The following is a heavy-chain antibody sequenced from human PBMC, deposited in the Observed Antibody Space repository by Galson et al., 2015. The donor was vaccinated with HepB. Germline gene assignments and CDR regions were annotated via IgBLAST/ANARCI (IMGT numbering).Heavy chain of an antibody. J-gene: IGHJ4*02. CDR1: GYTFTSYA. D-gene: IGHD6-13*01. CDR3: ARPRIAAPGTGFYFDY. CDR2: INAGNGYT. V-gene: IGHV1-3*01. Sequence: SVKVSCKASGYTFTSYAIHWVRQAPGQRLGWMGWINAGNGYTTYSQKFQGRVTITRDTSASTAYMELSSLRSEDTAVYYCARPRIAAPGTGFYFDYWGQGTLVTVSS.